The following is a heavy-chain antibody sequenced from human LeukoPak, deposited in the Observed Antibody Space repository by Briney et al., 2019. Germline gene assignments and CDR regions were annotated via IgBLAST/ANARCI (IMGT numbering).Heavy chain of an antibody. CDR1: GYSISSGYY. CDR3: ARVRGSTERYFDY. Sequence: PSETLSLICAVSGYSISSGYYWGWIRQPPGKGLEWIGSIYHSGSTYYNPSLKSRVTISVDTSKNQFSLELSSVTAADTAVYYCARVRGSTERYFDYWGQGTLVTVSS. D-gene: IGHD3-16*01. J-gene: IGHJ4*02. V-gene: IGHV4-38-2*01. CDR2: IYHSGST.